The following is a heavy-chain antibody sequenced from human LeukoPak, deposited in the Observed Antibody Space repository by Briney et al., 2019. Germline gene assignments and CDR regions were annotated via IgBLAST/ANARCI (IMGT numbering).Heavy chain of an antibody. CDR2: IIPIFVTA. CDR3: ASSDIVVVPAALKYYYYGMDV. V-gene: IGHV1-69*13. CDR1: GVTFSSYA. D-gene: IGHD2-2*01. J-gene: IGHJ6*02. Sequence: SVKVSCKASGVTFSSYAISWVRQAPGQGLEWMGGIIPIFVTANYAQKFQGRVTITADESTSTAYMELSSLRSEDTAVYYCASSDIVVVPAALKYYYYGMDVWGQGTTVTVSS.